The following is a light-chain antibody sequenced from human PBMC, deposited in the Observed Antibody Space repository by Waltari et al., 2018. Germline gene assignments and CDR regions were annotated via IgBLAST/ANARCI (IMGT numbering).Light chain of an antibody. V-gene: IGKV1-5*01. Sequence: DIQMTQSPSTLSASVGDRVTITCRASKSISSWLAWYQQKPGKAPKLLIYDASSLESGVPSRFSGSGSGTEFTLTISSLQPDDFATYYCQQYNSLWTFGQGTKVEIK. J-gene: IGKJ1*01. CDR3: QQYNSLWT. CDR2: DAS. CDR1: KSISSW.